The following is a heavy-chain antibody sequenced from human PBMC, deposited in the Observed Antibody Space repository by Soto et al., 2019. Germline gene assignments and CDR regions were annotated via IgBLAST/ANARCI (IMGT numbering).Heavy chain of an antibody. J-gene: IGHJ5*02. CDR1: GGSFSGYY. V-gene: IGHV4-34*01. Sequence: QVQLQQWGAGLLKPSETLSLTCAVYGGSFSGYYWSWIRQPPGKGLEWIGEINHSGSTNYNPSLNSRVTISVDTSKNQLSLKLSSVTAADTAVYYCARVFGYDYVWGSYRTNWFDPWGQRTLVTVSS. CDR3: ARVFGYDYVWGSYRTNWFDP. D-gene: IGHD3-16*02. CDR2: INHSGST.